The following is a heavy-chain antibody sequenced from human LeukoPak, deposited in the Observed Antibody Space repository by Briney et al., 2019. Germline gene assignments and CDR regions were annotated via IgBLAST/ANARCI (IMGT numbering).Heavy chain of an antibody. D-gene: IGHD3-22*01. CDR1: GFTFDEYG. V-gene: IGHV3-20*04. CDR2: INWNGGST. Sequence: GGSLRLSCAASGFTFDEYGMNWVRQAPGKGLEWVSGINWNGGSTGYADAGKGRFTIHRDNAKKSLYLQMHSLRAEDTALYYCARGYFYDSSGYYGNLDYWGQGTLVTVSS. CDR3: ARGYFYDSSGYYGNLDY. J-gene: IGHJ4*02.